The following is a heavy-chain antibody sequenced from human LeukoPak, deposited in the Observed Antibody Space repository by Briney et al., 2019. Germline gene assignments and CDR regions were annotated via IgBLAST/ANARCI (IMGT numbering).Heavy chain of an antibody. J-gene: IGHJ4*02. Sequence: ASVKVSCKASGFTFTNYNMHWVRQAPGQGLEWMGIINPSGGSTNYAQNFQARVTMTRDTSTSTVYMELSSLRSEDTAIYYCATEGKMVRGVYTDYWGQGTLVTVFS. CDR2: INPSGGST. V-gene: IGHV1-46*01. CDR3: ATEGKMVRGVYTDY. D-gene: IGHD3-10*01. CDR1: GFTFTNYN.